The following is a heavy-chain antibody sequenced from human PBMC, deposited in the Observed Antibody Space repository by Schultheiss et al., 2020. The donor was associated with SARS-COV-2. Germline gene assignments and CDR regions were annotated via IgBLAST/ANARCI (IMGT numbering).Heavy chain of an antibody. CDR2: MDYSGRA. CDR1: GDSISGGGYY. D-gene: IGHD5-18*01. V-gene: IGHV4-39*07. Sequence: SETLSLTCTVSGDSISGGGYYWSWIRQPPGKGLEWIGSMDYSGRAYYNPSLKSRVNISLDTSKNQFSLKLSSVTAADTAVYYCARGGERIQLWSTSPSYGMDVWGQGTTVTVSS. J-gene: IGHJ6*02. CDR3: ARGGERIQLWSTSPSYGMDV.